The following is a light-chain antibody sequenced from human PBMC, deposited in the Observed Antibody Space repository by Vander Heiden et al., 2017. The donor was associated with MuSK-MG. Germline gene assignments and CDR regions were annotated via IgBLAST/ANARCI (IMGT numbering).Light chain of an antibody. Sequence: QSALTQPASVSGSPGQSLTISCTGTSSDIGSYNHVYWYQQYPGKAPKIIIYEVSNRPSGVSNRFSGSKSGITASLTISGLQAEDEADYYCNSYTSSNTYVFGGGTRLIVL. CDR2: EVS. CDR3: NSYTSSNTYV. J-gene: IGLJ1*01. V-gene: IGLV2-14*01. CDR1: SSDIGSYNH.